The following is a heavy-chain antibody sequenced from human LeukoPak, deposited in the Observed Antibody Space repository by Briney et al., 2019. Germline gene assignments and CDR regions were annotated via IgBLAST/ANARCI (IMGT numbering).Heavy chain of an antibody. D-gene: IGHD4-17*01. CDR3: ARGSDYDSWFDP. Sequence: PSQTLSLTCAVSSGSISSGGYSWSWIRQPPGKGLEWIGYIYHSGSTYYNPSLKSRVTISVDRSKNQFSLKLSSVTAADTAVYYCARGSDYDSWFDPWGQGTLVTVSS. CDR2: IYHSGST. J-gene: IGHJ5*02. CDR1: SGSISSGGYS. V-gene: IGHV4-30-2*01.